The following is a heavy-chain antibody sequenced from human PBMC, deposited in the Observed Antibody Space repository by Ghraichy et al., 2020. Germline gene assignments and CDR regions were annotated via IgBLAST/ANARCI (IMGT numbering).Heavy chain of an antibody. CDR2: IKSDGSEK. Sequence: GGSLRLSCAASGFTISTYWMNWVRQAPGKGLEWVANIKSDGSEKYYVDSVKGRFTISRDNSKNSLYLQMNSLRAEDTAVYYCARAKGYYNFWSGSDYWGQGTLLTVSS. J-gene: IGHJ4*02. V-gene: IGHV3-7*01. CDR3: ARAKGYYNFWSGSDY. CDR1: GFTISTYW. D-gene: IGHD3-3*01.